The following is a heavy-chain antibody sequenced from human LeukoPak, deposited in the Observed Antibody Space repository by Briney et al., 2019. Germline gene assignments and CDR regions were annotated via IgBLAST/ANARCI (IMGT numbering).Heavy chain of an antibody. D-gene: IGHD6-13*01. CDR1: GGSVSSGSYY. Sequence: PSETLSLTCTVSGGSVSSGSYYWSWIRQPPGKGLEWIGYIYYSGSTNYNPSLKSRVTISVDTSKNQFSLKLSSVTAADTAVYYCARGGYSSTWYSGGFDYWGQGTLVTVSS. V-gene: IGHV4-61*01. J-gene: IGHJ4*02. CDR3: ARGGYSSTWYSGGFDY. CDR2: IYYSGST.